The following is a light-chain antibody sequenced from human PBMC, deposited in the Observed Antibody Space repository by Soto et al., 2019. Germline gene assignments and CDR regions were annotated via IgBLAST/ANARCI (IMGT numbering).Light chain of an antibody. V-gene: IGLV2-11*01. J-gene: IGLJ3*02. Sequence: QSALTQPRSVSGSPGQSVTISCTGTSSDVGGYNYVSWYQQHPGKAPQLIISAVRQRPSGVPDRFSGSKSGNTASLTISGLQTDDEADYFCFSYTANDNWVFGGGTKLTVL. CDR1: SSDVGGYNY. CDR3: FSYTANDNWV. CDR2: AVR.